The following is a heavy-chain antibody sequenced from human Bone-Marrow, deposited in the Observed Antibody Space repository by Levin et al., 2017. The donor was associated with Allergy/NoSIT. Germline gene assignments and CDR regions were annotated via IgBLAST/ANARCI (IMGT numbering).Heavy chain of an antibody. V-gene: IGHV3-48*03. CDR1: GFSFSTYE. Sequence: HPGGSLRLSCAASGFSFSTYEMNWVRQAPGKGLEWISYISSSGSTKYYADSVKGRFTISSKNSLYLQMNSLRAEDTAIYYCTRDKKSDGVTPDWYFDLWGRGTPVTVSS. D-gene: IGHD2-21*02. CDR3: TRDKKSDGVTPDWYFDL. J-gene: IGHJ2*01. CDR2: ISSSGSTK.